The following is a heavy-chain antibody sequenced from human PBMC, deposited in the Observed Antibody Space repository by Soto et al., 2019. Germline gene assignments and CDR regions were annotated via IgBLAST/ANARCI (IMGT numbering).Heavy chain of an antibody. J-gene: IGHJ6*03. CDR1: GGSISSYY. D-gene: IGHD1-26*01. CDR3: ARGRTVLGPHYYYYYYMDV. V-gene: IGHV4-59*01. CDR2: IYYSGST. Sequence: SETLSLTCTVSGGSISSYYWSWIRQPPGKGLEWIGYIYYSGSTNYNPSLKSRVTISVDTSKNQFSLKLSSVTAADTAVYYCARGRTVLGPHYYYYYYMDVWGKGTTVTVSS.